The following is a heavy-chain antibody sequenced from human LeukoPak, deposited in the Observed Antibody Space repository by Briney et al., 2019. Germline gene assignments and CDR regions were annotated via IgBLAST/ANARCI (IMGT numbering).Heavy chain of an antibody. D-gene: IGHD3-22*01. CDR1: GFTFSSYG. CDR3: AKLVGLYYDSNGPIGVDY. CDR2: IRYDGSNK. Sequence: PGGSLRLSCAASGFTFSSYGMHWVRQAPGKGLEWVAFIRYDGSNKYYADSVKGRFTISRDNSKNTLYLQMNSLRAEDTAVYYCAKLVGLYYDSNGPIGVDYWGQGTLVTVSS. V-gene: IGHV3-30*02. J-gene: IGHJ4*02.